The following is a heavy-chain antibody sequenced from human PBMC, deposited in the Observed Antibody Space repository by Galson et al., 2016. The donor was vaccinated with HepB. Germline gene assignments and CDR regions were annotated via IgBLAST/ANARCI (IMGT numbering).Heavy chain of an antibody. CDR1: GYTFTNYG. Sequence: SVKVSCKASGYTFTNYGLSWVRQAPGQGLEWMGWISGYNGHTNYAQKFQGRVTMTTDTPTSTSYMDLRSLGSDDTAVYFCARVLGTMAGSGHYYYGMDVWGQGTTVTVSS. V-gene: IGHV1-18*01. D-gene: IGHD6-19*01. CDR3: ARVLGTMAGSGHYYYGMDV. CDR2: ISGYNGHT. J-gene: IGHJ6*02.